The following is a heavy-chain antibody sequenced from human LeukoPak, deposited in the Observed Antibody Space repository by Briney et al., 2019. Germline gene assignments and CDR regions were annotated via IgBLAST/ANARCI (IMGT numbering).Heavy chain of an antibody. D-gene: IGHD3-16*01. CDR3: VNDLTITFGGVSGDFGY. CDR1: GFXFSNYA. J-gene: IGHJ4*02. Sequence: GGSLRLSCSASGFXFSNYAMHWVRQAPGKGQEYVSAISSSGGYTYYADSVKGRFTISRDNSKNTLYLQMTSLRAEDTAVYYCVNDLTITFGGVSGDFGYWGQGTLVTVSS. V-gene: IGHV3-64D*09. CDR2: ISSSGGYT.